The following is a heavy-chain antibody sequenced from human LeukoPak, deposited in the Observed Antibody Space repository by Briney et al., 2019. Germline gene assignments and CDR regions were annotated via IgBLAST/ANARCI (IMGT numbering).Heavy chain of an antibody. CDR1: GFTLSSYW. Sequence: PGGSLRLSCAASGFTLSSYWMSWVRQAPGKGLEWVANINQDGSGEYYVDSVKGRFTISRDNAKNSLFLQMNSLRAEDTAIYYCARAGPYQLPPRPVDYWGQGTLVTVSS. J-gene: IGHJ4*02. CDR2: INQDGSGE. D-gene: IGHD2-2*01. V-gene: IGHV3-7*04. CDR3: ARAGPYQLPPRPVDY.